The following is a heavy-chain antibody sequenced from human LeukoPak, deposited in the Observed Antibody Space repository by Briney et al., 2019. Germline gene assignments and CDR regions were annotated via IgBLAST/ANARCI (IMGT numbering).Heavy chain of an antibody. J-gene: IGHJ4*02. CDR2: ISSGGSTI. V-gene: IGHV3-48*03. CDR3: ARDRDHGY. Sequence: GGSLRLSCAASGFTFSTYEMNWVRQAPGKGLEWVSYISSGGSTIYYADSVKGRSTISRDNANNSLYLQMNSLRVEDTAVYYCARDRDHGYWGQGTLVTVSS. CDR1: GFTFSTYE. D-gene: IGHD3-10*01.